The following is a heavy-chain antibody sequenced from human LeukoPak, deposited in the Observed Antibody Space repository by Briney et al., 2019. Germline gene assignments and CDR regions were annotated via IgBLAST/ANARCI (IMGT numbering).Heavy chain of an antibody. V-gene: IGHV3-33*08. CDR3: ARDRFTMVRGVVWFDP. Sequence: GGSLRLSCAASGFTFSHYGMHWVRQAPGKGLEWVAVIWYDGSNKYYADSVKGRFTISRDNSKNTLYLQMNSLRAEDTAVYYCARDRFTMVRGVVWFDPWGLGTLVTVSS. J-gene: IGHJ5*02. CDR2: IWYDGSNK. D-gene: IGHD3-10*01. CDR1: GFTFSHYG.